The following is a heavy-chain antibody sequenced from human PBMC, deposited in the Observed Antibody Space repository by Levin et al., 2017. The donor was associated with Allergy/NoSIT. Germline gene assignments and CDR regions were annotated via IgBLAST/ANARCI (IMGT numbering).Heavy chain of an antibody. CDR2: IGTGGDT. D-gene: IGHD3-16*01. V-gene: IGHV3-13*04. Sequence: GESLKISCAASGFTFSSYDMHWVRQATGKGLEWVSVIGTGGDTYYPGSVKGRFTISRENAKNSLYLQMNSLRAGDTAVYYCSRAGGGELAFDIWGQGTMVTVSS. CDR3: SRAGGGELAFDI. CDR1: GFTFSSYD. J-gene: IGHJ3*02.